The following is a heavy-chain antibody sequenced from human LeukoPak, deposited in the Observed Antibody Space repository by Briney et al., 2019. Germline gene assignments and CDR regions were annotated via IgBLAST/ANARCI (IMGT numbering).Heavy chain of an antibody. CDR3: ARHGKLWFGNNWFDP. D-gene: IGHD3-10*01. V-gene: IGHV4-34*01. CDR2: INHSGST. CDR1: GGSFSGYY. J-gene: IGHJ5*02. Sequence: SETLSLTCAVYGGSFSGYYWSWIRQPPGKGLEWIGEINHSGSTNYNPSLKSRVTISVDTSKNQSSLKLSSVTAADTAVYYCARHGKLWFGNNWFDPWGQGTLVTVSS.